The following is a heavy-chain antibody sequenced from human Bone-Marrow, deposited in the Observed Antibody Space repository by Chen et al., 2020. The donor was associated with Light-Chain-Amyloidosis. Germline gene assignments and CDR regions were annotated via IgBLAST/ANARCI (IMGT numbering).Heavy chain of an antibody. CDR2: ISGSGSSR. CDR1: GFAFSSDA. CDR3: SKDISYDDILPGYPADAFDI. V-gene: IGHV3-23*04. Sequence: EVQLVESGGGLLQRGGSLRLYCAASGFAFSSDAMSWVRQAPGKGLEVVATISGSGSSRHDGDSLKCLLTISRSTSKNALFLQMMGLIAKDTAVYYCSKDISYDDILPGYPADAFDIWGQGTMVTVSS. D-gene: IGHD3-9*01. J-gene: IGHJ3*02.